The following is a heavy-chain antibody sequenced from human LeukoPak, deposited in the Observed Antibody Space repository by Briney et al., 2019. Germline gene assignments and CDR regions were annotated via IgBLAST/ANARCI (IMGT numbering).Heavy chain of an antibody. D-gene: IGHD6-19*01. CDR3: ARVSLSSGYFNWFDP. Sequence: ASVKVSCKTSGYTFTGYYLHWVRQAPGQGLEWMGWINPNNGGTNYALKFQGRVTMTRDTSISTAYMELSRLTFDDTAVYYCARVSLSSGYFNWFDPWGQGTLVTVSS. V-gene: IGHV1-2*02. J-gene: IGHJ5*02. CDR2: INPNNGGT. CDR1: GYTFTGYY.